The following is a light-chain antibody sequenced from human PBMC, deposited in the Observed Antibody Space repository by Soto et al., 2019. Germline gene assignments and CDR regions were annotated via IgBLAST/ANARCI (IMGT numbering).Light chain of an antibody. V-gene: IGKV3-20*01. CDR1: ESVSDNY. CDR2: GAS. Sequence: EIVLTQSPGTLSLSPGERATLSCRASESVSDNYLAWYQQRSGQAPRLVIYGASSRASAVPDRFSGSGSGADFTLHISRLEPEDFEVYYCQQYGSSPLPFGGGTKVEIK. CDR3: QQYGSSPLP. J-gene: IGKJ4*01.